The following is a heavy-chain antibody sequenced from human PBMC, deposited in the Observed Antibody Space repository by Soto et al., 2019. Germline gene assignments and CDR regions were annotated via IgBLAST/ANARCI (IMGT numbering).Heavy chain of an antibody. CDR2: IYYSGTT. Sequence: QVQLQESGPGLVKPSQTLSLTCTVSGFSISSGGYYWSWIRQYPGKGLEWIGNIYYSGTTYYNPSLKSRLPISVDTSDNQSSLRLSSLTAADTAVYFCARAKTTVTSFDPWGQGTLVTVSS. J-gene: IGHJ5*02. V-gene: IGHV4-31*03. CDR3: ARAKTTVTSFDP. D-gene: IGHD4-4*01. CDR1: GFSISSGGYY.